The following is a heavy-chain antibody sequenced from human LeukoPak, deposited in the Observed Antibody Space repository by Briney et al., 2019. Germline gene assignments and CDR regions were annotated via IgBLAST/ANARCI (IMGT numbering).Heavy chain of an antibody. D-gene: IGHD6-13*01. V-gene: IGHV1-2*02. CDR2: INPNSGGT. CDR3: ARDRYSSRTLDY. Sequence: GASVKVSCKASGYTFTGYYMHWVRKAPGQGLEWMGWINPNSGGTNYAQKFQGRVTMTRDTSISTAYMELSRLRSDDTAVYYCARDRYSSRTLDYWGQGTLVTVSS. J-gene: IGHJ4*02. CDR1: GYTFTGYY.